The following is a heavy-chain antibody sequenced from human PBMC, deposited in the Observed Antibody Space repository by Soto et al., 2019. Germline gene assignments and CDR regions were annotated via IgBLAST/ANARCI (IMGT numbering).Heavy chain of an antibody. Sequence: PSETLSLTCTVSGGSISSYYWSWIRQPPGKGLEWIGYIYYSGSTNYNPSLKSRVTISVDTSKNQFSLKLSSVTAADTAVYYCAREIRRDYGDYKHYYYGMDVWGQGTTVTVSS. CDR3: AREIRRDYGDYKHYYYGMDV. V-gene: IGHV4-59*01. D-gene: IGHD4-17*01. J-gene: IGHJ6*02. CDR1: GGSISSYY. CDR2: IYYSGST.